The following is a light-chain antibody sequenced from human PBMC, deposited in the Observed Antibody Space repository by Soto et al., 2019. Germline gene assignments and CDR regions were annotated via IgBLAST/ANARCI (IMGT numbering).Light chain of an antibody. J-gene: IGLJ3*02. CDR3: QVWDSSSDHWV. CDR1: NIGTKS. Sequence: SYELTQPPSVSVAPGQTARTTCGGNNIGTKSVHWYQQRPGQAPVLVVYDDTDRPSGIPKRFSGSNSGNTATLTISRVEAGDEADYYCQVWDSSSDHWVFGGGTKVTV. CDR2: DDT. V-gene: IGLV3-21*02.